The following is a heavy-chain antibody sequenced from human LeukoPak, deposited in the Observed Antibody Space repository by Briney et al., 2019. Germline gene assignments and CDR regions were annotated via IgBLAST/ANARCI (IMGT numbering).Heavy chain of an antibody. CDR3: ATSFGDYGVFDY. CDR1: GASISIYY. Sequence: SETLSLTCTVSGASISIYYWSWIRQPAGRGPEWIGRIFTGGSTIQNPSLKSRVTMSQDTYRNEFSLLLNSVTAADTAVYYCATSFGDYGVFDYWGQGILVTVSS. J-gene: IGHJ4*02. CDR2: IFTGGST. V-gene: IGHV4-4*07. D-gene: IGHD4-17*01.